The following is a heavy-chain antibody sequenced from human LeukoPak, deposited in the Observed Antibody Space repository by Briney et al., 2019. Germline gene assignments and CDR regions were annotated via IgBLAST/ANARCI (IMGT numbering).Heavy chain of an antibody. V-gene: IGHV3-48*04. D-gene: IGHD1-1*01. CDR3: ARDHNYAFDN. Sequence: GGSLRLSCAASGFTFSGYSMNWVRQAPGKGLEWISYVGIDSGNTKYADSVKGRFTISGDNARNSVYLQMNSLRVEDSAVYFCARDHNYAFDNWGQGTLVTVSS. CDR2: VGIDSGNT. CDR1: GFTFSGYS. J-gene: IGHJ4*02.